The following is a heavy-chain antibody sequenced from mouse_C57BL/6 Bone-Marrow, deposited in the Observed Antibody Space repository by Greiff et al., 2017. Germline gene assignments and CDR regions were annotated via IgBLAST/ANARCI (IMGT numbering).Heavy chain of an antibody. J-gene: IGHJ3*01. CDR2: ISSGGDYI. V-gene: IGHV5-9-1*02. D-gene: IGHD2-3*01. CDR3: TRRGMGFAY. CDR1: GFTFSSYA. Sequence: EVKLVESGEGLVKPGGSLKLSCAASGFTFSSYAMSWVRQTPEKRLEWVAYISSGGDYIYYADTVTGRFTISRDNARNTLYLQMSSLKSEDTAMYYCTRRGMGFAYWGQGTLVTVSA.